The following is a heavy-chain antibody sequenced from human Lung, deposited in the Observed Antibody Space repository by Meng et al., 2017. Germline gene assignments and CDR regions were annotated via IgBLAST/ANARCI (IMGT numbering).Heavy chain of an antibody. Sequence: QVQPQQWGAGLLKPSETLSLTCVVSGGSLSDYYWSWIRQPPGKGLEWIGEINHSGSTNYNPSLESRATISVDTSQNNLSLKLSSVTAADSAVYYCARGPTTMAHDFDYWGQGTLVTVSS. D-gene: IGHD4-11*01. V-gene: IGHV4-34*01. CDR3: ARGPTTMAHDFDY. J-gene: IGHJ4*02. CDR2: INHSGST. CDR1: GGSLSDYY.